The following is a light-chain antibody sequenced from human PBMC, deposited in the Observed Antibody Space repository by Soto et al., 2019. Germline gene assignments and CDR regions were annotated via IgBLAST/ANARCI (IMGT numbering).Light chain of an antibody. J-gene: IGKJ1*01. V-gene: IGKV3-15*01. CDR3: QQYDNWPPWT. Sequence: DTVMTQSPATLSVSPGETATLSCRASESVGSHLAWYQQKPGQAPRLLIYGVSTRATGIPARFRGSGSETEFTPTNSSLQSEDFAVYYCQQYDNWPPWTFGQGTKVEI. CDR2: GVS. CDR1: ESVGSH.